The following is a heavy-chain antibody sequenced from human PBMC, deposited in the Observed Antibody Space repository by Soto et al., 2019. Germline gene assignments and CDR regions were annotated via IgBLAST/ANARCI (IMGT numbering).Heavy chain of an antibody. CDR3: VSGPGTTADY. CDR2: TYYTGST. CDR1: GGSISSTRYY. V-gene: IGHV4-39*01. Sequence: QLQLQESGPGLVKPSETLSLTRTVSGGSISSTRYYWGWIRQPPGKGLEWIGTTYYTGSTYYNPSLKSRVTISVDMSKIQFSLKVRSVTAADTAVYYCVSGPGTTADYWGQGTLVTVSS. J-gene: IGHJ4*02. D-gene: IGHD1-1*01.